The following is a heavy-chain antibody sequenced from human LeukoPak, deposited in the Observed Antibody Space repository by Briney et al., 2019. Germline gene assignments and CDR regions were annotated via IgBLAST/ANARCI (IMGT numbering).Heavy chain of an antibody. D-gene: IGHD6-19*01. CDR3: ERGGGWSPYYFDY. CDR2: IYYIGTT. J-gene: IGHJ4*02. V-gene: IGHV4-61*05. Sequence: SETLSLTCTVSGGSISSSSYYWGWIRQPPGKGLEWIGYIYYIGTTSYNPSLKSRVTISIDTSENQISLKLSSVTAADTAVYYCERGGGWSPYYFDYWGQGALVTVSS. CDR1: GGSISSSSYY.